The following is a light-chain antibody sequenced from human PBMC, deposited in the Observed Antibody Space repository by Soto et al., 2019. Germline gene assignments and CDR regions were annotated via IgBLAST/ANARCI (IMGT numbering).Light chain of an antibody. J-gene: IGKJ1*01. CDR1: QSVSNN. V-gene: IGKV3-15*01. Sequence: EIVLTQSPGTLSLSPGERATLSCRASQSVSNNYLAWYQQKPGQAPRLLIHGASTRAPGFPARFSGSGSGTDFTLTISSLQSGDFAVYYCQQYDNWPWTFGQGTKVDIK. CDR3: QQYDNWPWT. CDR2: GAS.